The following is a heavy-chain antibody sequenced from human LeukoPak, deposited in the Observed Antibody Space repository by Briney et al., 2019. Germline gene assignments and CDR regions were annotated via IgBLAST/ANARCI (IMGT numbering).Heavy chain of an antibody. CDR2: INPNSGGA. CDR3: AREAVADHAFDI. Sequence: GASVNVSCKTSGYIFTGYYMYWVRQAPGQGLEWMGQINPNSGGANYAQKFQGRVTMTRDTSINTAYMELTRLRSDDTAVYYCAREAVADHAFDIWGQGAMVTVSS. J-gene: IGHJ3*02. D-gene: IGHD6-19*01. V-gene: IGHV1-2*06. CDR1: GYIFTGYY.